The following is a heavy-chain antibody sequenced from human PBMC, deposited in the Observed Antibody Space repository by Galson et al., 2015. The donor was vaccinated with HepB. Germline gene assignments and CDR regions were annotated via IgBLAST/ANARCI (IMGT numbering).Heavy chain of an antibody. V-gene: IGHV1-2*04. Sequence: SVKVSCKASGYTFTGYYMHWVRQAPGQGLEWMGWINPNSGGTNYAQKFQGWVTMTRDTSISTAYMELSRLRSDDTAVYYCARSGVRPGKWFGEYDLDYWGQGTLVTVSS. J-gene: IGHJ4*02. D-gene: IGHD3-10*01. CDR2: INPNSGGT. CDR1: GYTFTGYY. CDR3: ARSGVRPGKWFGEYDLDY.